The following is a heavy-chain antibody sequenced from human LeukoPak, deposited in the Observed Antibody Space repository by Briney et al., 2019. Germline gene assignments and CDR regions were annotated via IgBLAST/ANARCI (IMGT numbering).Heavy chain of an antibody. Sequence: PGGSLRLSCAASGFTFSTYAMTWVRQAPGKGLEWVSLISGTGGSTYYADSVKGRFTISRDNSKNTLYLQMNSLRAEDTAVYYCAKEGYCGGDCYSYYFDYWGQGTLVTVSS. CDR3: AKEGYCGGDCYSYYFDY. J-gene: IGHJ4*02. D-gene: IGHD2-21*02. CDR1: GFTFSTYA. CDR2: ISGTGGST. V-gene: IGHV3-23*01.